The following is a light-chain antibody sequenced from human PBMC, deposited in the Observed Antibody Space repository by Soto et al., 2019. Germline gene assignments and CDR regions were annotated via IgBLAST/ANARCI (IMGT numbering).Light chain of an antibody. CDR3: SSYTGSIDLI. CDR2: EVS. J-gene: IGLJ2*01. CDR1: SSDVGHYNY. Sequence: QSVLTQPASVSGSPGQSITISCTGTSSDVGHYNYVSWYQQHPGKAPKLIIYEVSHRPSGVSNRFSGSNYGNTASLTISGLQAEDEADYYCSSYTGSIDLIFGGGTQLTVL. V-gene: IGLV2-14*01.